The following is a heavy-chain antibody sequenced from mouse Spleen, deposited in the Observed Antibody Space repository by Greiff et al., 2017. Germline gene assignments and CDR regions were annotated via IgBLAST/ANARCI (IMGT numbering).Heavy chain of an antibody. Sequence: EVQLQESGGGLVQPKGSLKLSCAASGFSFNTYAMNWVRQAPGKGLEWVARIRSKSNNYATYYADSVKDRFTISRDDSESMLYLQMNNLKTEDTAMYYCVRQAYEGFAYWGQGTLVTVSA. D-gene: IGHD1-1*01. CDR3: VRQAYEGFAY. CDR1: GFSFNTYA. CDR2: IRSKSNNYAT. V-gene: IGHV10-1*01. J-gene: IGHJ3*01.